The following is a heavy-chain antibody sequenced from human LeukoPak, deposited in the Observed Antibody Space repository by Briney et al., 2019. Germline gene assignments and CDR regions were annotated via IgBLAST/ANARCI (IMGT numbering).Heavy chain of an antibody. CDR3: ARDSVSDLEFYYYYYMDV. D-gene: IGHD2/OR15-2a*01. V-gene: IGHV4-4*07. J-gene: IGHJ6*03. Sequence: SETLSLTCTVSGGSISSYYWSWIRQPAGKGLEWIGRIYTSGSTNYNPSLKSRVTMSVDTSKNQFSLKLSSVTAADTAVYYCARDSVSDLEFYYYYYMDVWGKGTTVTVSS. CDR1: GGSISSYY. CDR2: IYTSGST.